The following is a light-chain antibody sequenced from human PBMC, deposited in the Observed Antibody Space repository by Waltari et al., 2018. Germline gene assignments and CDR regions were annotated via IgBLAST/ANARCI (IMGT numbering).Light chain of an antibody. CDR2: RNN. Sequence: QSVLTQPPSASGTPGQRVTLSCSGRRSNLGANYVYWYQQVPGLAPRLLIYRNNKRPSGVPDRFSASKSGASASLAIIGLRSEDEADYYCATWDDSLSGGVFGGGTKLTVL. CDR3: ATWDDSLSGGV. CDR1: RSNLGANY. J-gene: IGLJ2*01. V-gene: IGLV1-47*01.